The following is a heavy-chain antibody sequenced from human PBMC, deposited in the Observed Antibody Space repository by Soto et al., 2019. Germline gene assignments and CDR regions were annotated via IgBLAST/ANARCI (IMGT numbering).Heavy chain of an antibody. V-gene: IGHV1-2*04. CDR2: INPKGGGT. Sequence: ASVKVSCKTSGYTYTDYYIHSVRQAPGQGLEWMGWINPKGGGTNYAQKFQGWVTMTSDTSISTAYMELSRLRSDDTAVYYCARYSSGWSQYYFDYWGQGTLVTVSS. D-gene: IGHD6-19*01. J-gene: IGHJ4*02. CDR3: ARYSSGWSQYYFDY. CDR1: GYTYTDYY.